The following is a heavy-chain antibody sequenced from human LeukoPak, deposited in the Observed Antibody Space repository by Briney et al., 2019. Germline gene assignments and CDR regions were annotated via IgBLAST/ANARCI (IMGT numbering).Heavy chain of an antibody. CDR2: IYASGST. Sequence: SSETLSLTCTVSGGSISRGTDYWNWIRQPAGKGLEWIGRIYASGSTNYNTSLKSRVTISVDTSKNQFSLKLSSVTAADTAVYYCARVRSQGAFDIWGQGTMVTVSS. CDR1: GGSISRGTDY. CDR3: ARVRSQGAFDI. J-gene: IGHJ3*02. V-gene: IGHV4-61*02.